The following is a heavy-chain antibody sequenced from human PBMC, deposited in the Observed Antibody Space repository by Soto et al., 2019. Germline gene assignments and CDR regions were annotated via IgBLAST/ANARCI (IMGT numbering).Heavy chain of an antibody. CDR3: ARDGSGLPTRYYGMDV. D-gene: IGHD6-19*01. J-gene: IGHJ6*02. CDR1: GGSISSYY. Sequence: SETLSLTCTVSGGSISSYYWSWIRQPPGKGLEWIGYIYYSGSTNYNPSLKSRVTISVDTSKNQFSLKLSSVTAADTAVYYCARDGSGLPTRYYGMDVWGQGTTVTV. V-gene: IGHV4-59*01. CDR2: IYYSGST.